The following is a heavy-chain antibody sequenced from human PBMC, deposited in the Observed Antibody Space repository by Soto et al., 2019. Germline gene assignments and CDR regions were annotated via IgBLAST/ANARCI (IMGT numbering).Heavy chain of an antibody. CDR3: AMGDSSAYWGY. V-gene: IGHV1-69*02. CDR1: GGTFSSYT. J-gene: IGHJ4*02. D-gene: IGHD3-22*01. CDR2: IIPILGIA. Sequence: QVQLVQSGAEVKKPGSSVKVSCKASGGTFSSYTISWVRQAPGQGLEWMGRIIPILGIANYAQKFQGRVTXTXXKSTSTAYMELSSLRSEDTAVYYCAMGDSSAYWGYWGQGTLVTVSS.